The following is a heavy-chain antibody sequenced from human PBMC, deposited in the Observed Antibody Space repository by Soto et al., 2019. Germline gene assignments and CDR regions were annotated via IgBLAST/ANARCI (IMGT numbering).Heavy chain of an antibody. J-gene: IGHJ4*02. CDR1: GYTFTGYN. Sequence: ASVKVSCKASGYTFTGYNMHWVRQAPGQGPEWMGWINPNTGGTNYAQMFQGRITLTRDTSISTAYMDLTRLRSDDTAVYYCARDLEWEVPRNYFGYWGQGTLVTVSS. CDR3: ARDLEWEVPRNYFGY. V-gene: IGHV1-2*02. D-gene: IGHD3-3*01. CDR2: INPNTGGT.